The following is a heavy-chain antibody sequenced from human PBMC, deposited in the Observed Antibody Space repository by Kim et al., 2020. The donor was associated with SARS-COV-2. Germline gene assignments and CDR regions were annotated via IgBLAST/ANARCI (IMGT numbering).Heavy chain of an antibody. Sequence: SETLSLTCTVSGGSISSSSYYWGWIRQPPGKGLEWIGSIYYSGSTYYNPSLKSRVTISVDTSKNQFSLKLSSVTAADTAVYYCARLDYYGSGSYYNVGIAVAGLVDYWGQGTLVTVSS. V-gene: IGHV4-39*01. D-gene: IGHD3-10*01. CDR1: GGSISSSSYY. J-gene: IGHJ4*02. CDR2: IYYSGST. CDR3: ARLDYYGSGSYYNVGIAVAGLVDY.